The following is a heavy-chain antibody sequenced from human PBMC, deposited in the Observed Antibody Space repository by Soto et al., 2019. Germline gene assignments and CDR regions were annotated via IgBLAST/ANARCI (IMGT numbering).Heavy chain of an antibody. Sequence: SLRLSCAASGFTFSAHGMHWVRQPPGKGLEYVSAVTPAGDRTYYAESVKGRFTISRDNSKNTLYLQMGSLRTDDMAVYYCARVFGDSGGFYYDHWGQGIPVTVSS. CDR3: ARVFGDSGGFYYDH. J-gene: IGHJ4*02. CDR1: GFTFSAHG. CDR2: VTPAGDRT. D-gene: IGHD2-15*01. V-gene: IGHV3-64*02.